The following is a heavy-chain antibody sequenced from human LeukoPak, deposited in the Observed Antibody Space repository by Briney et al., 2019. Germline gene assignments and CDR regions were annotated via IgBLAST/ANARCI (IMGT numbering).Heavy chain of an antibody. CDR3: AVGSSGWYYFDY. CDR2: INHSGST. D-gene: IGHD6-19*01. Sequence: SETVSLTCAVYGGSFSGYYWSWIRQPPGKGLEWIGEINHSGSTNYNPSLKSRVTISVDTSKNQFSLKLSSVTAADTAVYYCAVGSSGWYYFDYWGQGTLVTVSS. J-gene: IGHJ4*02. CDR1: GGSFSGYY. V-gene: IGHV4-34*01.